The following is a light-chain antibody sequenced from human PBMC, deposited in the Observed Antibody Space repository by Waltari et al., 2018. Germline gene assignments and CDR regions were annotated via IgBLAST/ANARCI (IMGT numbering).Light chain of an antibody. CDR1: QSLFSSPNSKTY. J-gene: IGKJ5*01. CDR2: WAS. CDR3: HHYYIPPLT. V-gene: IGKV4-1*01. Sequence: DIVMTQSPDSLAVSLGERATINCKSSQSLFSSPNSKTYIAGYQHKPGPHPTLLIYWASIRASGVPDRFSGSGSGTDFTLTISSLQAEDVAVYYCHHYYIPPLTFGQGTRLEI.